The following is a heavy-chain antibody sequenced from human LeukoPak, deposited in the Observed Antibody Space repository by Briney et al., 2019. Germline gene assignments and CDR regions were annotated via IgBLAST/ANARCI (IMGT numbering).Heavy chain of an antibody. CDR1: GFTFTNHG. V-gene: IGHV3-21*01. CDR2: ITSVSSHI. D-gene: IGHD1-26*01. CDR3: ARDPYSGSYGANYYYYMDV. Sequence: GGTLRLSCVASGFTFTNHGMSWVRQTPGKGLDWVSSITSVSSHIYYADSVKGRFTISRDNAKSSLYLQMNSLRAEDTAVYYCARDPYSGSYGANYYYYMDVWGKGTTVTISS. J-gene: IGHJ6*03.